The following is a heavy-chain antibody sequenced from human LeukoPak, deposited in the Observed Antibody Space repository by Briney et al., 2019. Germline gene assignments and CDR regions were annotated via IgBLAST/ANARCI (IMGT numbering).Heavy chain of an antibody. Sequence: ASVKVSCKASGYTFTGYNIHWVRQAPGQGLEWMGWINPNSGGTNYAQKFQGRVTMTRDTSISTAYMELNRLRSDDTAVYYCGVAAAHDAFDIWGQGTMVTVSS. CDR3: GVAAAHDAFDI. CDR1: GYTFTGYN. D-gene: IGHD6-13*01. J-gene: IGHJ3*02. CDR2: INPNSGGT. V-gene: IGHV1-2*02.